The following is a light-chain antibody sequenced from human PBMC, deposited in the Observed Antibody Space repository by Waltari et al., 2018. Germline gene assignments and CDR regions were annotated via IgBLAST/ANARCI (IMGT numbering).Light chain of an antibody. CDR3: QQYHEWPYT. CDR1: TSVSNN. CDR2: AAF. J-gene: IGKJ2*01. Sequence: VMIQSPVTLSVSQAATVTLSCRASTSVSNNVARYQQTPGQAPRLLIYAAFSRGNAIPARFGGSGSGTDFTLTIRPLQSEDFGVYYCQQYHEWPYTFGQGTKLE. V-gene: IGKV3-15*01.